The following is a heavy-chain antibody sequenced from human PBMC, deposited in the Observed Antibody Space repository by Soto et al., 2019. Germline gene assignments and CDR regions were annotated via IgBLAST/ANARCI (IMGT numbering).Heavy chain of an antibody. J-gene: IGHJ6*02. CDR1: GFTFSSYA. Sequence: QVQLVESGGGVVQPGRSLRLSCAASGFTFSSYAMHWVRQAPGKGLEWVAVISYDGSKKYYADSVKGRFTISRENSNNTLYLQMNTLIAEDSAVHYCAREGNGAYSYGMDVWGQGTTVTVSS. D-gene: IGHD1-1*01. CDR3: AREGNGAYSYGMDV. CDR2: ISYDGSKK. V-gene: IGHV3-30-3*01.